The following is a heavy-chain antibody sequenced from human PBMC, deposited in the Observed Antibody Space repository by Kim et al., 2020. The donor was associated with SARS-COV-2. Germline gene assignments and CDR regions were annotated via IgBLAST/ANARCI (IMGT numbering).Heavy chain of an antibody. CDR3: ARDRANSSSWYVPSYGMDV. CDR2: INPNSGGT. Sequence: ASVKVSCKASGYTFTGYYMHWVRQAPGQGLEWMGRINPNSGGTNYAQKFQGRVTMTRDTSISTAYMELSRLRSDDTAVYYCARDRANSSSWYVPSYGMDVWGQGTTVTVSS. V-gene: IGHV1-2*06. D-gene: IGHD6-13*01. CDR1: GYTFTGYY. J-gene: IGHJ6*02.